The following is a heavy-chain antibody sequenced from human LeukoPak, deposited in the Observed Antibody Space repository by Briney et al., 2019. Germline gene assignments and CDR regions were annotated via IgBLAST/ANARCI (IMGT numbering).Heavy chain of an antibody. CDR1: GYTFTSYG. V-gene: IGHV1-18*01. CDR3: ARAIAVTGTTTDFQH. CDR2: ISAYNGNP. Sequence: ASVKVSCKASGYTFTSYGISGVRHAPGQGLEWMGWISAYNGNPNYAQKLQGRVTMTTDTSTSTAYMELRSLRSDDTAVYYCARAIAVTGTTTDFQHWGQGTLVTVSS. D-gene: IGHD6-19*01. J-gene: IGHJ1*01.